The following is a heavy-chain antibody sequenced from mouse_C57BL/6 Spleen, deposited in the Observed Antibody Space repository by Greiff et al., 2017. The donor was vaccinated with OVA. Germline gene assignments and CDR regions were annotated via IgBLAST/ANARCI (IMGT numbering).Heavy chain of an antibody. CDR1: GFTFSDYG. J-gene: IGHJ3*01. D-gene: IGHD4-1*01. CDR3: ARGPSLNWAWFAC. Sequence: EVMLVESGGGLVKPGGSLKLSCAASGFTFSDYGMHWVRQAPEKGLEWVAYISSGSSTIYYADTVKGRFTISRDNAKNTLFLQMTSLRSEDTAMYYCARGPSLNWAWFACWGQGTLVTVSA. V-gene: IGHV5-17*01. CDR2: ISSGSSTI.